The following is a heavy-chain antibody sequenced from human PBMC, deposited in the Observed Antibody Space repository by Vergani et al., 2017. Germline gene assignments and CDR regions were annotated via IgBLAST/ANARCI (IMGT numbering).Heavy chain of an antibody. Sequence: QVQLAESGGGRVQPGRSLRLSCAASGFSFSSHAIHWVRQAPGKGLEWVAVISNDGSKKYYADSVKGRFTISRDNSKNTLDLQMNSLRTQDTAVYYCAKAGSVTSGSLQYNYGMDVWGKGATVTVSA. D-gene: IGHD3-10*01. CDR2: ISNDGSKK. J-gene: IGHJ6*04. CDR1: GFSFSSHA. V-gene: IGHV3-30*18. CDR3: AKAGSVTSGSLQYNYGMDV.